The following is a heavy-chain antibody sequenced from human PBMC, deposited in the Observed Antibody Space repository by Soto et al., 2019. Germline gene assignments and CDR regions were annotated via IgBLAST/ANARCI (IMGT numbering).Heavy chain of an antibody. V-gene: IGHV1-18*01. Sequence: QIQLVQYGAEVKKPGASVKVSCKASGYTFTSYGISWVRQAPGQGLEWMGWISAYNDNTNYAQKLQGRVTMTADTSPSTAYMELRGGRYDDTVVYYCARVSSRSCHVYWGHGNLVTVSS. J-gene: IGHJ4*01. D-gene: IGHD6-13*01. CDR1: GYTFTSYG. CDR2: ISAYNDNT. CDR3: ARVSSRSCHVY.